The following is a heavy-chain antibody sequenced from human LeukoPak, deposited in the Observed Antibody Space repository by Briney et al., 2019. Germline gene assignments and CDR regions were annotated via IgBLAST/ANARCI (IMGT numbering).Heavy chain of an antibody. CDR3: ARGIVVVVAATPGYFDY. CDR1: GGSFSGYY. J-gene: IGHJ4*02. V-gene: IGHV4-34*01. CDR2: INHSGST. Sequence: SETLSLTCAVYGGSFSGYYWSWIRQPPGKGLEWIGEINHSGSTNYNPSPKSRVTISVDTSKNQFSLKLSSVTAADTAVYYCARGIVVVVAATPGYFDYWGQGTLVTVSS. D-gene: IGHD2-15*01.